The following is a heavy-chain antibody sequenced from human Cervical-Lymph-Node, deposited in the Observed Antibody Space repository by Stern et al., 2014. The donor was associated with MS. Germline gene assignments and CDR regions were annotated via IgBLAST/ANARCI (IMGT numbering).Heavy chain of an antibody. CDR1: GFSFSRYA. CDR2: IWYDGSNP. V-gene: IGHV3-33*01. J-gene: IGHJ4*02. CDR3: ASAYSSSHYYFDY. Sequence: VQLVESGGGVVQPGRSLRLSCAASGFSFSRYAMHWVRQAPGQGLEWVELIWYDGSNPYYADSVTGRFTSSRDNFKNTLYLQMNSLRAEDTAVYYCASAYSSSHYYFDYWGQGTLVTVSS. D-gene: IGHD6-13*01.